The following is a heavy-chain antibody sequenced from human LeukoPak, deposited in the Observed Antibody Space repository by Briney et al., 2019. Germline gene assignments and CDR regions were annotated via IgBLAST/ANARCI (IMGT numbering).Heavy chain of an antibody. CDR2: IYHSGST. V-gene: IGHV4-39*07. Sequence: SETLSLTCTVSGGSISSSSYCWGWIRQPPGKGLEWIGSIYHSGSTYYNPSLKSRVTISVDTSKNQFSLKLSSVTAADTAVYYCARVRGSWYVDYWGQGTLVTVSS. CDR1: GGSISSSSYC. CDR3: ARVRGSWYVDY. D-gene: IGHD6-13*01. J-gene: IGHJ4*02.